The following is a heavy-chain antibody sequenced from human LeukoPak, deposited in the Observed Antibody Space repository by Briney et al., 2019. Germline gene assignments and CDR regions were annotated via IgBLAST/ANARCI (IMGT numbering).Heavy chain of an antibody. J-gene: IGHJ5*02. CDR2: ISGTGSNA. Sequence: PGGSLRLSCAASGFTFTTYAMSWVRQAPGKGLEWVSVISGTGSNAYYADSVRGRFTISRDNFQNTLYLQMNSLKTEDTAVYYCTTDPRLEWLLWPWGQGTLVTVSS. CDR3: TTDPRLEWLLWP. D-gene: IGHD3-3*01. V-gene: IGHV3-23*01. CDR1: GFTFTTYA.